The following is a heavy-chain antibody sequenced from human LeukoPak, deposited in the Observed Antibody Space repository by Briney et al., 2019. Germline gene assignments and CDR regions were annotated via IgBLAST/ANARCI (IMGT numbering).Heavy chain of an antibody. Sequence: SLRLSCAASGFTFDDYAMHWVRQAPGKGLEWVSGISWNSGSIGYADSVKGRFTISRDNAKNSLYLQMDSLRVEDTASYYCVAGGDYWGQGTLVTVSS. V-gene: IGHV3-9*01. D-gene: IGHD6-13*01. CDR2: ISWNSGSI. CDR1: GFTFDDYA. J-gene: IGHJ4*02. CDR3: VAGGDY.